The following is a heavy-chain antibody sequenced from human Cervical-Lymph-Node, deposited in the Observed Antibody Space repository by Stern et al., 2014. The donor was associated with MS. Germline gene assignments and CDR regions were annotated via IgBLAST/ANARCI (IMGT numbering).Heavy chain of an antibody. CDR1: WFNFKHYG. J-gene: IGHJ4*02. CDR3: VRDVSDSTWYKDH. Sequence: QLVQSGGGAVQAGRSPRLSREASWFNFKHYGMHWVRQAPGTGLGSVAPGWHDGCNQEYADAVKGRFTDHRHKHKHNLSLQIHSLRAEDTAVYYCVRDVSDSTWYKDHWGQGTLVTVSS. CDR2: GWHDGCNQ. V-gene: IGHV3-33*01. D-gene: IGHD6-13*01.